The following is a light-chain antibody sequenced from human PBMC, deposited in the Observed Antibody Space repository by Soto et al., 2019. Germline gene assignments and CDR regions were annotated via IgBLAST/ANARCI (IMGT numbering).Light chain of an antibody. CDR1: HTISSSY. J-gene: IGKJ1*01. V-gene: IGKV3-20*01. Sequence: EIVMTQSPATLSVSPGEIATLSCSASHTISSSYFAWYQQKPGQAPRLLIYGASSRATGIPDRFSGSGSGTDFTLTISRLEPEDFAVYYCHQYDSWTCGQGTKGDIK. CDR2: GAS. CDR3: HQYDSWT.